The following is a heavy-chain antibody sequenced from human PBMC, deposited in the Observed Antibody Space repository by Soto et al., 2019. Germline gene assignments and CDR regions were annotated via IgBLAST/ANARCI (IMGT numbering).Heavy chain of an antibody. J-gene: IGHJ6*02. D-gene: IGHD2-21*02. Sequence: QITLKESGPTLVKPTQTLMLTCTFSGFSLSTSGVGVGWIRQPPGKALEWLALIYWDDDKRYSPSLRSRLTISKDTSKNQVVLTMTNMDPVDTATYYCIQSRCGGDCLQSYASHYYYGMDVWGQGTTVTVSS. CDR1: GFSLSTSGVG. V-gene: IGHV2-5*02. CDR2: IYWDDDK. CDR3: IQSRCGGDCLQSYASHYYYGMDV.